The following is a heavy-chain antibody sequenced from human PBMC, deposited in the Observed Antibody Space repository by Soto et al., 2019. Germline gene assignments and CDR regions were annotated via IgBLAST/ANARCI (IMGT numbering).Heavy chain of an antibody. CDR3: ARVEITMVRGADYYYYYGMDV. V-gene: IGHV1-46*01. Sequence: ASVKVSCKASGYTFTSYYMHWVRQAPGQGLEWMGIINPSGGSTNYAQKFQGRVTMTRDTSTSTVYMELSSLRSEDTAVYYCARVEITMVRGADYYYYYGMDVWGQGTTVTVSS. CDR2: INPSGGST. CDR1: GYTFTSYY. J-gene: IGHJ6*02. D-gene: IGHD3-10*01.